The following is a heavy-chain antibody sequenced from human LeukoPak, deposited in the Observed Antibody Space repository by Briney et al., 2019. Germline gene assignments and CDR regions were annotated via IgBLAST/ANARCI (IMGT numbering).Heavy chain of an antibody. CDR3: ARHKRDTPWELLRGYFDY. CDR1: GGSISTGTYY. D-gene: IGHD1-26*01. Sequence: SETLSLTCTVSGGSISTGTYYWSWIRQPAGKGLEWIGRIYAGGSTSYNPSHYSPSLKSRVAISIDTSRSQFSLKLTSVTAADTAVYYCARHKRDTPWELLRGYFDYWGQGTLVTVSS. CDR2: IYAGGST. V-gene: IGHV4-61*02. J-gene: IGHJ4*02.